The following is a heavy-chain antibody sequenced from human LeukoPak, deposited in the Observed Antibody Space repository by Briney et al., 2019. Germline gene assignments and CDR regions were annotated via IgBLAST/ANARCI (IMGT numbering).Heavy chain of an antibody. Sequence: GGSLRLFCAASGFTFRSYAMHCVRQAPGKGLEWVAVISDDGGRQHYADFLEGRFTISRDNSKNTVSLQMSSLTSEDTAVYFCVREQPGDGWSGFDYWGQGTLVTVSS. CDR1: GFTFRSYA. CDR3: VREQPGDGWSGFDY. V-gene: IGHV3-30*15. D-gene: IGHD6-19*01. J-gene: IGHJ4*02. CDR2: ISDDGGRQ.